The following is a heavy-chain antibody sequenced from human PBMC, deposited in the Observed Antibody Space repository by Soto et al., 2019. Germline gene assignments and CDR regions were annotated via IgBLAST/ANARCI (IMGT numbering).Heavy chain of an antibody. CDR3: AHGSCSSADCYPNPYLDY. V-gene: IGHV2-5*02. J-gene: IGHJ4*02. CDR1: GFSLSTTAEG. CDR2: IYWDDDE. Sequence: QITLKESGPTLVNPTQTLTLTCTFSGFSLSTTAEGVGWIRQPPGKALEWLALIYWDDDERYSPSLKSRLTITKDTSKNQVVLIMTNVDPVDTATYYCAHGSCSSADCYPNPYLDYWGQGILVTVSS. D-gene: IGHD2-2*01.